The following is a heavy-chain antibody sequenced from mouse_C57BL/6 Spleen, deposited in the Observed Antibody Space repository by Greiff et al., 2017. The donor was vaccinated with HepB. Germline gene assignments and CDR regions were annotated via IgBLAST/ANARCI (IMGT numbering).Heavy chain of an antibody. V-gene: IGHV1-62-2*01. Sequence: QVQLQQSGAELVKPGASVKLSCKASGYTFTEYTIHWVKQRSGQGLEWIGWFYPGSGSIKYNEKFKDKATLTADKSSSTVYMERSRLTSEDSAVYFCARHEDYYSNYEGYFDVWGTGTTVTVSS. J-gene: IGHJ1*03. CDR1: GYTFTEYT. CDR2: FYPGSGSI. D-gene: IGHD2-5*01. CDR3: ARHEDYYSNYEGYFDV.